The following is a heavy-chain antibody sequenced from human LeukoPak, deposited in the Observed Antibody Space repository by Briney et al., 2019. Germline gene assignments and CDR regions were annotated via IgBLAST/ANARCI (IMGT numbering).Heavy chain of an antibody. J-gene: IGHJ4*02. CDR3: ARDGGFGELVT. Sequence: PSETLSLTCTVSGGSISSYYWNWIRQPPGKGLEWIGYIYYSGSTKYNPSLKSRVTTSVDTSKNQFSLNLTSVTAADTAVYHCARDGGFGELVTWGQGTLVTVSS. D-gene: IGHD3-10*01. CDR2: IYYSGST. CDR1: GGSISSYY. V-gene: IGHV4-59*01.